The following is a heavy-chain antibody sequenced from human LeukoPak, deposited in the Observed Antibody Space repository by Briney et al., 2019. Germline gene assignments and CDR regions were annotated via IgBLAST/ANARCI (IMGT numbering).Heavy chain of an antibody. J-gene: IGHJ5*02. D-gene: IGHD3-3*02. CDR3: AKDAFWPVGFDP. CDR2: IAYDGTNE. V-gene: IGHV3-30*18. CDR1: GFTFSVSG. Sequence: GGSLRLSCAASGFTFSVSGMHWVRQAPGKGLDWVAVIAYDGTNEYYADSVKGRFTISRDNSKNTLYLQMNSPRTEDTAVYYCAKDAFWPVGFDPWGQGTLVTVSS.